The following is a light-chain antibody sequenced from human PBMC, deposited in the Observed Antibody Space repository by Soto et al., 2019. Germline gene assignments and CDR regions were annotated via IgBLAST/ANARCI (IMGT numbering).Light chain of an antibody. CDR3: SSYTTSSTHYV. J-gene: IGLJ1*01. Sequence: QSALTQPASVSGSPGQSITISCTGTSSDVGHYNYVSWYQQHPGKAPKLMIYEVTNRPSGVSNRFSGSKSGNTASLTISGLQAEDEADYYCSSYTTSSTHYVFGTGTKVTVL. CDR1: SSDVGHYNY. CDR2: EVT. V-gene: IGLV2-14*01.